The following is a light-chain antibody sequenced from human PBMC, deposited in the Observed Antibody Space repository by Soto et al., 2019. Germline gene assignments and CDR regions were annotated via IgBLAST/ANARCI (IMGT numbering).Light chain of an antibody. CDR3: QQYNSFAPYS. J-gene: IGKJ2*03. CDR2: DAS. Sequence: DIQMTQSPSTLSTSVGDRVTITCRSSQSISFWLAWYQQKPGKAPKLLIYDASTLYSGVPSRFSGSRSGTEFTLTISSLQPDDFGSYYCQQYNSFAPYSGGQGTKLDI. CDR1: QSISFW. V-gene: IGKV1-5*01.